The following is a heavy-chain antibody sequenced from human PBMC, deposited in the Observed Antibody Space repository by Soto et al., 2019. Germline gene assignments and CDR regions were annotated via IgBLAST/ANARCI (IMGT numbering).Heavy chain of an antibody. D-gene: IGHD5-12*01. CDR2: IIPIFGTV. J-gene: IGHJ2*01. V-gene: IGHV1-69*12. Sequence: QVQLVQSGAEVKKPGSSVKVSCKASGGTFSNYPISWVRQAPGQGLEWMGGIIPIFGTVNYAQKFQGRVTTTADESTSTAYMELSSLRSEDTAVYYCARGNHRWLQLWYFDLGGRGTLVTVSS. CDR1: GGTFSNYP. CDR3: ARGNHRWLQLWYFDL.